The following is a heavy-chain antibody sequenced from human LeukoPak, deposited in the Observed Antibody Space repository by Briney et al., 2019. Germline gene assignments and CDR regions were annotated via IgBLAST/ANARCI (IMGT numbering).Heavy chain of an antibody. V-gene: IGHV4-34*01. Sequence: SETLSLTCTVSGGSISSYYWSWIRQPPGKGLEWIGEINHSGSTNYNPSLKSRVTISVDTSKNQFSLKLSSVTAADTAVYYCAIRIAAAGTVWFDPWGQGTLVAVSS. CDR3: AIRIAAAGTVWFDP. CDR1: GGSISSYY. J-gene: IGHJ5*02. D-gene: IGHD6-13*01. CDR2: INHSGST.